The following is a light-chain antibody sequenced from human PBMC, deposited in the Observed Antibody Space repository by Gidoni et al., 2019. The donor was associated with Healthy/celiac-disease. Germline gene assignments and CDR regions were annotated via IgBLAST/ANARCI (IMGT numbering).Light chain of an antibody. CDR2: KAS. V-gene: IGKV1-5*03. CDR3: QQHNTYWT. CDR1: RNIGNW. Sequence: IQMTQSPSALSLSVGDTVTITCRASRNIGNWLAWYQQKPGKAPKLLVYKASVLQTGVPLRFSGTGYGTEFTLTINSLQPDDVATYYCQQHNTYWTFGLGTKVEMK. J-gene: IGKJ1*01.